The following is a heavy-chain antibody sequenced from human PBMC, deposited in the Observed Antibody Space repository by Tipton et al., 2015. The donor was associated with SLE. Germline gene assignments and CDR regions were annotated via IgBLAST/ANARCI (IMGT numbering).Heavy chain of an antibody. D-gene: IGHD2-15*01. Sequence: QVQLVQSGAEVKKPGASVKVSCKASGYTFTSYYMHWVRQAPGQGLEWMGIINPSGGSTSYAQKFQGRVTMTRDTSTSTVYMELSSLRSEDTAVYYCAREGGGCSDGSCYSDYWGQGTLVTVSS. CDR2: INPSGGST. V-gene: IGHV1-46*01. CDR3: AREGGGCSDGSCYSDY. J-gene: IGHJ4*02. CDR1: GYTFTSYY.